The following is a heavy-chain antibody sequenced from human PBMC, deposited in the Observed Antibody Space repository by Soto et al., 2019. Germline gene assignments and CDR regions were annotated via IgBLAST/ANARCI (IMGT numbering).Heavy chain of an antibody. CDR1: GYTFTGYY. V-gene: IGHV1-2*04. CDR2: INPNSGGT. J-gene: IGHJ4*02. CDR3: ARAIYCSSTSCYPFDY. Sequence: ASLKVSCKASGYTFTGYYMHWVRQAPGQGLEWMGWINPNSGGTNYAQKFQGWVTMTRDTSISTAYMELSRLRSDDTAVYYCARAIYCSSTSCYPFDYWGQGTLVTVSS. D-gene: IGHD2-2*01.